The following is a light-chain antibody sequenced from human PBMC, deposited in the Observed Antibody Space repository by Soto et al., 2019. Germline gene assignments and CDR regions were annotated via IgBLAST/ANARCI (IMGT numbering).Light chain of an antibody. J-gene: IGKJ2*01. Sequence: DIQMTQSPSTLSASVGDTVTITFRASQSISNWLAWYQQKPGQAPKLLIHKASTLESGVPSRFSGSGSGTEFTLTISSLQPDDFATFYCQQYDRFPYTFGQGTKLEI. CDR1: QSISNW. CDR2: KAS. CDR3: QQYDRFPYT. V-gene: IGKV1-5*03.